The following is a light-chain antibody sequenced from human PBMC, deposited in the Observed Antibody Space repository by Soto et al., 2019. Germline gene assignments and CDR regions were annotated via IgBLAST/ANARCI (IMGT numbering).Light chain of an antibody. CDR2: EVS. CDR3: SSYAGSNNLV. V-gene: IGLV2-8*01. Sequence: QSALTQPPSASGSPGQSVTISCTGTSSDVGGYNYVSWYPQHPGKAPKLMIYEVSKRPSGVPDRFSGSKSVNTASLTVSGLQAEDEATYYCSSYAGSNNLVFGGGTKLTVL. J-gene: IGLJ3*02. CDR1: SSDVGGYNY.